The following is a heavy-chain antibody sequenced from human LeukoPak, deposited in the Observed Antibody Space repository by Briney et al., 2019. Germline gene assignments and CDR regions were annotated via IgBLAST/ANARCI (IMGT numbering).Heavy chain of an antibody. CDR2: INHRRIT. Sequence: PSETLYLTCAVYGGSFSDYYWTWIRQPPGKGPEWIGEINHRRITNYNPSLKSRVTISIDTSENQVSLKLISVTAADTAVYYCAGGGPLVAVSATGDWFDPWGQGTLVTVSS. V-gene: IGHV4-34*01. D-gene: IGHD2-15*01. CDR3: AGGGPLVAVSATGDWFDP. CDR1: GGSFSDYY. J-gene: IGHJ5*02.